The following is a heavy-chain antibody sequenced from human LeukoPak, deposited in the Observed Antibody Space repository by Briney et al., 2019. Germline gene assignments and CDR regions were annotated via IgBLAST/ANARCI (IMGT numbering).Heavy chain of an antibody. J-gene: IGHJ5*02. CDR1: GYSISSGFY. CDR3: TRDTGTTGEVKFDP. D-gene: IGHD4-17*01. Sequence: SETLSLTCSVSGYSISSGFYWGWIRQPLGKGLEWIGSIFHSGSTYYNPSLKSRVTISVDTSKSQFSLNLMSVTAADTAVYYCTRDTGTTGEVKFDPWGQGTLVTVSS. V-gene: IGHV4-38-2*02. CDR2: IFHSGST.